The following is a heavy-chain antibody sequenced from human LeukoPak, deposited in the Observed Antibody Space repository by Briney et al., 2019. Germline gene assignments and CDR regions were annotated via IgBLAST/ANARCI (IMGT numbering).Heavy chain of an antibody. V-gene: IGHV4-31*03. J-gene: IGHJ4*02. Sequence: SQTLSLTCTVSGGSISSGGYYWSWIRQHPGKGLEWIGYIYYSGSTYYNPSLKSRVTISVDTSKNQFSLKLSSVTAADTAVYYCARNGHGSGWYYFDYWGQGTLVTVSS. D-gene: IGHD6-19*01. CDR3: ARNGHGSGWYYFDY. CDR1: GGSISSGGYY. CDR2: IYYSGST.